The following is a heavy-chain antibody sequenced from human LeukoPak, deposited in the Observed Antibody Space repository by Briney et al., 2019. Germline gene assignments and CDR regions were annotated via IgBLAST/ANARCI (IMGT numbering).Heavy chain of an antibody. CDR2: INAGNGNT. V-gene: IGHV1-3*01. Sequence: ASVKVSCKASGYTFTSYAMHWVRQAPGLRLEWMGWINAGNGNTKYSQKFQGRVTITRDTSASTAYMELSSLRSEDTAVYYCARGYGDYVWCFDLWGRGTLVTVSS. D-gene: IGHD4-17*01. CDR3: ARGYGDYVWCFDL. CDR1: GYTFTSYA. J-gene: IGHJ2*01.